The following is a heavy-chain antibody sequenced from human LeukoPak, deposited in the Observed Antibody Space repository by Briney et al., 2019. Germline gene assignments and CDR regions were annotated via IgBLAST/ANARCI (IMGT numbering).Heavy chain of an antibody. Sequence: GGSLTLSCAASGFTFSSYAMTWVRQAPGKGLEWVSTISDSGDSTYYADSVKGRFTISRDNSKNTLYLQMNSLRVEDTAVYYCAKAPAVAYYFDYWGQGTLVTVSS. CDR3: AKAPAVAYYFDY. CDR2: ISDSGDST. J-gene: IGHJ4*02. D-gene: IGHD6-19*01. CDR1: GFTFSSYA. V-gene: IGHV3-23*01.